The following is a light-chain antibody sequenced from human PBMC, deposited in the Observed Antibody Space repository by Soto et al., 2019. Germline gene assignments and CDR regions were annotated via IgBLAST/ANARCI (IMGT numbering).Light chain of an antibody. CDR1: QAIYTY. V-gene: IGKV1-27*01. CDR2: GAS. J-gene: IGKJ1*01. CDR3: HHYNKGPWT. Sequence: IQMTQSPSSLSASVGDRVTITCRASQAIYTYLAWYQHRPGKAPELLIYGASTLQAGVPTRFSGGGSGTHVVLNISSLQPEDVATYYCHHYNKGPWTFGQGTKV.